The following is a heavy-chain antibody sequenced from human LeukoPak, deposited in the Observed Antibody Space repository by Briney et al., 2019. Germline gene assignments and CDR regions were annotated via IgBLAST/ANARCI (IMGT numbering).Heavy chain of an antibody. Sequence: GGSLRLPCAASGFRLSDFTMTWVRQAPGKGPEWVSAIGGRGGSTYYADSLGGRFTISRDNSKDKQYLQINSLKVEDTATYYCGKEGGAWGQGTKVTVSS. V-gene: IGHV3-23*01. CDR2: IGGRGGST. J-gene: IGHJ5*02. CDR3: GKEGGA. CDR1: GFRLSDFT. D-gene: IGHD3-16*01.